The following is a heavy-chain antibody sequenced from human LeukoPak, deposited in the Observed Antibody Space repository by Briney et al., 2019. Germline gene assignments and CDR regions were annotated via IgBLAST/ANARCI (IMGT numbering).Heavy chain of an antibody. CDR2: IYYSGST. CDR3: ARRSSAVYSSWYTDNWFDP. D-gene: IGHD6-13*01. CDR1: GGSISSYY. J-gene: IGHJ5*02. Sequence: SETLSLTCTVSGGSISSYYWSWIRQPPGKGLEWIGYIYYSGSTNYNPSLKSRVTISVDTSKNQFSLKLSCVTAADTAVYYCARRSSAVYSSWYTDNWFDPWGQGTLVTVSS. V-gene: IGHV4-59*08.